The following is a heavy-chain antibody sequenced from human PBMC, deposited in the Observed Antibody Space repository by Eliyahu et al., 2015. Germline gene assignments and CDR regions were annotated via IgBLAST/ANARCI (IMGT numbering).Heavy chain of an antibody. D-gene: IGHD3-10*01. CDR1: GYIFPTYH. CDR2: INPSGGST. V-gene: IGHV1-46*03. CDR3: ARDRIDTLVRGVIVKAYDY. Sequence: QVQLVQSGAEVKKPGASVKVSCKSSGYIFPTYHIHWVXQAPGQGLEWMGMINPSGGSTTYEQRFQGRVTMTRDTSTKTVYMELSSLTSEDTAVYYCARDRIDTLVRGVIVKAYDYWGQGTLVTVSS. J-gene: IGHJ4*02.